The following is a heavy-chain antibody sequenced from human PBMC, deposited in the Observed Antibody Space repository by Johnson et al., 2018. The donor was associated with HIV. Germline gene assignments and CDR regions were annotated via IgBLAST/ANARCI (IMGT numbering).Heavy chain of an antibody. CDR1: GFTVSSNY. J-gene: IGHJ3*02. V-gene: IGHV3-66*02. CDR2: IYSGGST. D-gene: IGHD1-26*01. CDR3: ARGVGNDAFDI. Sequence: VQLVESGGGLVQPGGSLRLSCAASGFTVSSNYMSWVRQAPGKGLEWVSVIYSGGSTYYADSVKGRLTIYRDNSKNRRYLQMNSVRAEDTAVYYCARGVGNDAFDIWGQGTMVTVSS.